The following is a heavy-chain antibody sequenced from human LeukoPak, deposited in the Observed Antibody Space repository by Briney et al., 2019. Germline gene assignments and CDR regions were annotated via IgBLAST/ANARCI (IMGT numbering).Heavy chain of an antibody. J-gene: IGHJ4*02. CDR1: GFSFGNFW. CDR3: ARAQTYGDSRLLLDY. Sequence: GGSLRLSCAASGFSFGNFWMSWVRQAPGRGLQWVASMKGDASLIYYVDSVKGRFTISRDNAKNSQYLQMNSLRVEDTALYYCARAQTYGDSRLLLDYWGQGTLVTVSS. D-gene: IGHD2-21*02. CDR2: MKGDASLI. V-gene: IGHV3-7*03.